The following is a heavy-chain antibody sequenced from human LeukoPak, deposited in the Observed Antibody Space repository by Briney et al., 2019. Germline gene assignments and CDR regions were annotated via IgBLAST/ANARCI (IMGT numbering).Heavy chain of an antibody. V-gene: IGHV3-11*01. CDR3: ARDGSGSFTTDWFDT. CDR2: ISNSGTII. D-gene: IGHD1-26*01. Sequence: GGSLRLSCAASGFTFSDYYMSWIRQAPGKGLEWVSYISNSGTIIEYVDSVKGRFTISRDNAGNSLYLEMNSLRVEDTAVYYCARDGSGSFTTDWFDTWGQGTLVTVSS. CDR1: GFTFSDYY. J-gene: IGHJ5*02.